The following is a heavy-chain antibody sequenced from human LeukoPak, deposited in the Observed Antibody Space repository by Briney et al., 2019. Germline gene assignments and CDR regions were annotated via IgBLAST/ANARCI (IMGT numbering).Heavy chain of an antibody. CDR2: INSDGSST. Sequence: GGSLRLSCSASGFTFRSYWMHWVRQAPGKGLVWVSRINSDGSSTSYADSVKGRFTISRDNAKNTLYLQMNSLRAEDTAVYYCARFLLPEPFDYWGQGTLVTVSS. J-gene: IGHJ4*02. CDR3: ARFLLPEPFDY. D-gene: IGHD1-14*01. CDR1: GFTFRSYW. V-gene: IGHV3-74*01.